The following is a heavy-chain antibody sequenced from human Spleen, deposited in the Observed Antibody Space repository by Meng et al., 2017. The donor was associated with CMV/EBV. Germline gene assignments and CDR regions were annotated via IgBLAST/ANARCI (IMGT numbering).Heavy chain of an antibody. V-gene: IGHV3-7*01. CDR1: GFTFSSYW. D-gene: IGHD3-16*02. CDR2: IKQDGSEK. J-gene: IGHJ2*01. Sequence: ETLSLTCATSGFTFSSYWMNWVRQAPGKGLEWVANIKQDGSEKYYVDSVKGRFTISRDNAKNSLYLQMNSLRAEDTSVYYCARERGIVVDFDLWGRGTLVTVSS. CDR3: ARERGIVVDFDL.